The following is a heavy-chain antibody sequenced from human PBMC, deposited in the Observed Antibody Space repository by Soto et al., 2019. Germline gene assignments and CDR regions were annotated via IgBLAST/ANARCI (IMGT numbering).Heavy chain of an antibody. D-gene: IGHD2-2*01. V-gene: IGHV1-69*13. CDR2: IIPIFGTA. J-gene: IGHJ6*02. CDR3: ARVEEYCSSTSCYPDYYYYGMDV. CDR1: GGTFSSYA. Sequence: SSVKVSCKASGGTFSSYAISWVRQAPGQGVEWMGGIIPIFGTANYAQKFQGRVTITADESTSTAYMELSSLRSEDTAVYYCARVEEYCSSTSCYPDYYYYGMDVWGQGTTVTVSS.